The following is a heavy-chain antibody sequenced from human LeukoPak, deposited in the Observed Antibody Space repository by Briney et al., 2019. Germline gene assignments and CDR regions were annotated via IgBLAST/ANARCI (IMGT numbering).Heavy chain of an antibody. CDR2: IYYSGST. CDR3: ARLLRLYYFDY. J-gene: IGHJ4*02. V-gene: IGHV4-59*08. Sequence: PSETLSLTCSVSGGSISNYYWSWIRQPPGKGLEWIGYIYYSGSTNYNPSLKSRVTISVDTSKNQFSLKLSSVTAADTAVYYCARLLRLYYFDYWGQGTLVTVSS. CDR1: GGSISNYY.